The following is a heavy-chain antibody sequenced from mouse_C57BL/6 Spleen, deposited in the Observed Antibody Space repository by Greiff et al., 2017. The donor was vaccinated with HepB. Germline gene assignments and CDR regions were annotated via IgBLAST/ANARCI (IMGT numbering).Heavy chain of an antibody. V-gene: IGHV5-16*01. Sequence: EVKLVESEGGLVQPGSSMKLSCTASGFTFSDYYMAWVRQVPEKGLEWVANINYDGSSTYYLDSLKSRFIISRDNAKNILYLQMSSLKSEDTATYYCARGFYYGSSPYAMDYWGQGTSVTVSS. CDR2: INYDGSST. J-gene: IGHJ4*01. D-gene: IGHD1-1*01. CDR1: GFTFSDYY. CDR3: ARGFYYGSSPYAMDY.